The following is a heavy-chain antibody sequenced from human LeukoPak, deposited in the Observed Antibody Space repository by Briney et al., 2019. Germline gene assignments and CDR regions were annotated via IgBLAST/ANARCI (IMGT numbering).Heavy chain of an antibody. D-gene: IGHD5-18*01. CDR2: ISSSSTTI. CDR3: ARALDTAMAVYDY. Sequence: GSLRLSCAASGFTFSSYSMMWVRQAPGKGLEWVSYISSSSTTIHYADSVKGRFTISRDNAKNSVYLQMNSLRAEDTAVYYCARALDTAMAVYDYWGQGTLVTVSS. CDR1: GFTFSSYS. V-gene: IGHV3-48*01. J-gene: IGHJ4*02.